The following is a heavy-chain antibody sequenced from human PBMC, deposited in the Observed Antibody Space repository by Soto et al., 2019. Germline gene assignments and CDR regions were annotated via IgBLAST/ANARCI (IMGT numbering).Heavy chain of an antibody. D-gene: IGHD6-13*01. CDR2: IHYSGST. J-gene: IGHJ5*02. CDR1: GFTFSSYA. V-gene: IGHV4-31*02. Sequence: LRLSCAASGFTFSSYAMSWVRQAPGKGLEWIGYIHYSGSTYYNPSLKSRLSMSVDTSKNQFSLKLSSVTAADTAVYYCARSPSSWYWFDPWGQGTLVTVSS. CDR3: ARSPSSWYWFDP.